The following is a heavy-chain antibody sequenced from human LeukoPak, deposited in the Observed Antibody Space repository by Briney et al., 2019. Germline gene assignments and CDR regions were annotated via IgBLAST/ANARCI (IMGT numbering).Heavy chain of an antibody. CDR2: INPNSGGT. J-gene: IGHJ3*02. CDR1: GYTFTSYG. V-gene: IGHV1-18*01. CDR3: ARDGAVAGTAAFDI. D-gene: IGHD6-19*01. Sequence: ASVKVSCKASGYTFTSYGISWVRQAPGQGLEWMGWINPNSGGTNYAQKLQGRVTMTTDTSTNTAYMELRSLRSDDTAVYYCARDGAVAGTAAFDIWGQGTMVTVSS.